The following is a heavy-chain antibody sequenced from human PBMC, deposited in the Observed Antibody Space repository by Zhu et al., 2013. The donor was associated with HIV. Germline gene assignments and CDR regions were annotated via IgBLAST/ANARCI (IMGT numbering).Heavy chain of an antibody. CDR3: ARGSSSDV. CDR2: INPSGGST. V-gene: IGHV1-46*01. J-gene: IGHJ6*01. Sequence: QAQLVQSGTEVMKPGASVKVSCKASGYTFSGYYMHWVRQAPGQGLEWMGIINPSGGSTSYAQKVRGRVTMTRDTSTSTFYMELSSLRSEDTAVYYCARGSSSDVWGPRDHGHRSPQ. CDR1: GYTFSGYY.